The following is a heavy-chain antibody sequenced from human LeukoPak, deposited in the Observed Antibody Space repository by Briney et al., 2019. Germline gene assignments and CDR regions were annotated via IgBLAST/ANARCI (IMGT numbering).Heavy chain of an antibody. D-gene: IGHD4-11*01. CDR2: IYNSVSS. Sequence: SETLSLTCTVSGVSISGYHWGWIRQPPGKRLEWIGTIYNSVSSDYNPSLNSRVTISLDTSKNQFSLGLTSVTAADTAVYFCARRDKDSRNFDYWGQGTLVTVSS. J-gene: IGHJ4*02. CDR1: GVSISGYH. V-gene: IGHV4-59*08. CDR3: ARRDKDSRNFDY.